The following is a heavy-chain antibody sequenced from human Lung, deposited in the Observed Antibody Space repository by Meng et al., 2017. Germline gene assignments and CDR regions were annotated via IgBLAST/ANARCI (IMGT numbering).Heavy chain of an antibody. CDR2: IGTSSSYR. J-gene: IGHJ4*02. D-gene: IGHD4-23*01. CDR1: GFSFRSYS. V-gene: IGHV3-21*06. Sequence: EVQLVESGGGLVQPGGSLRLSCAASGFSFRSYSRNWVRQAPGKGLEWVSSIGTSSSYRYYTESVKGRFTISRDNAESSVYLQMDSLRAEDTAVYYCARDAVVTPEGLCGYWGQGTLVTVSS. CDR3: ARDAVVTPEGLCGY.